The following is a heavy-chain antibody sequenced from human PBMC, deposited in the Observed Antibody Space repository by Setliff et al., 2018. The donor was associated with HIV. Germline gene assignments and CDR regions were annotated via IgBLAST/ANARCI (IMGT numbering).Heavy chain of an antibody. Sequence: SETLSLTCTVSGGSISSYYWSWVRQPPGKGLEWIGYIYYSGNTHYNPSLKSRVTMSVDTSKNQFSLKLSSVTAADAAVYYCASSRGRYYGSVRAFDIWGQGTMVTVSS. D-gene: IGHD3-10*01. CDR1: GGSISSYY. J-gene: IGHJ3*02. V-gene: IGHV4-59*08. CDR3: ASSRGRYYGSVRAFDI. CDR2: IYYSGNT.